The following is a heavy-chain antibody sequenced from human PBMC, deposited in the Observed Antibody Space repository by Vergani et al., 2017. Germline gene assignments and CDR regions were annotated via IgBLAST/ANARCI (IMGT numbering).Heavy chain of an antibody. D-gene: IGHD3-22*01. Sequence: EVQLVQSGAEVKKPGESLKISCQISGYSFTNYWIGWVSQMPGKGLEWMGIIHTADSDTRYSPSFQGQVTISVDKSISTAYLQRSSLRASDSAMYYCARLYGRDSSGSKYFDYWGQGTLVTVSS. CDR3: ARLYGRDSSGSKYFDY. J-gene: IGHJ4*02. CDR1: GYSFTNYW. V-gene: IGHV5-51*01. CDR2: IHTADSDT.